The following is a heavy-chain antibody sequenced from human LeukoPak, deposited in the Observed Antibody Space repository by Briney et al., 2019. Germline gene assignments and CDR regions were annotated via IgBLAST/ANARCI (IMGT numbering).Heavy chain of an antibody. V-gene: IGHV4-38-2*02. CDR2: IYHSGST. D-gene: IGHD1-26*01. CDR3: ARDLLRGDY. Sequence: SETLSLTCTVSGYSISSGYYWGWIRQPPGKGLEWVGSIYHSGSTYYNPSLKSRVTISVDTSKNQFSLKLSSVTAADTAVYYCARDLLRGDYWGQGTLVTVSS. CDR1: GYSISSGYY. J-gene: IGHJ4*02.